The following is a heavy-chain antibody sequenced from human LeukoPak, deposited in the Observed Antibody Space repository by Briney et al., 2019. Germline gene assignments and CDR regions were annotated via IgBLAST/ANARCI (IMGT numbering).Heavy chain of an antibody. D-gene: IGHD1-26*01. V-gene: IGHV1-46*01. J-gene: IGHJ4*02. Sequence: ASVKVSCKASEYTFTSYDINWVRQATGQGLEWMGIINPSGGSTSYAQKFQGRVTMTRDTSTSTVYMELSSLRSEDTAVYYCARGGSYYVDYWGQGTLVTVS. CDR3: ARGGSYYVDY. CDR1: EYTFTSYD. CDR2: INPSGGST.